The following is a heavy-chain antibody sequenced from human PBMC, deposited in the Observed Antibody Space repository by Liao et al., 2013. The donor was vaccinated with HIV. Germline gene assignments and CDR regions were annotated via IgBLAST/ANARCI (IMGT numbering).Heavy chain of an antibody. D-gene: IGHD5-24*01. V-gene: IGHV4-59*01. CDR1: GGSISSYY. CDR3: ATREGYNSGPFDY. Sequence: QVQLQESGPGLVKPSETLSLTCTVSGGSISSYYWSWIRQPPGKGLEWIGYIYYSGSTNYNPSLKSRVTISVDTSKNQFSLKLSSVTAADTAVYYCATREGYNSGPFDYWGQGTLVTVSS. CDR2: IYYSGST. J-gene: IGHJ4*02.